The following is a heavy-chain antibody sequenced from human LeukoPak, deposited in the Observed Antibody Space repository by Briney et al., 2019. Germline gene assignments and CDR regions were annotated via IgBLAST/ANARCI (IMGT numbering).Heavy chain of an antibody. CDR3: ARRGYCSSTSCYVLDY. J-gene: IGHJ4*02. V-gene: IGHV1-69*13. Sequence: ASVKVSCKASGGTFSIYAISWVRQAPGQGLEWMGGIIPIFGTANYAEKFQGRVTITADESTSTAYMELSSLRSEDTAVYYCARRGYCSSTSCYVLDYWGQGTLVTVSS. CDR1: GGTFSIYA. CDR2: IIPIFGTA. D-gene: IGHD2-2*01.